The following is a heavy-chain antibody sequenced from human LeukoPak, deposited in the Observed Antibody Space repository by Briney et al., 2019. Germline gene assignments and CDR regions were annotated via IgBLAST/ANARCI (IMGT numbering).Heavy chain of an antibody. CDR2: IHPSGGST. J-gene: IGHJ4*02. CDR3: ARVLGLQWLHPYY. CDR1: GGTFSSYA. D-gene: IGHD6-19*01. V-gene: IGHV1-46*01. Sequence: ASVKVSCKASGGTFSSYAISWVRQAPGQGLEWMGIIHPSGGSTTYAQKFQSRLTMTTDTSTRTVYMDLSSLRSEDTAVYYCARVLGLQWLHPYYWGQGALVTVSS.